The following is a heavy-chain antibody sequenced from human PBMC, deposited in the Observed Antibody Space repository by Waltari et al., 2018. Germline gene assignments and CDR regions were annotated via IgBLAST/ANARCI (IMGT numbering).Heavy chain of an antibody. Sequence: EVQLVESGGGLIQPGGSLRLSCAASGFVVSENYMTWVRQAPGRGLEWVSFLYSGGYSYYADSVKGRFTISSDTSKNTVYLQMNNLGAEDTAVYFCARGGGYYDNSGFYFFDYWGQGTLVTVSS. CDR2: LYSGGYS. J-gene: IGHJ4*02. V-gene: IGHV3-53*01. CDR3: ARGGGYYDNSGFYFFDY. D-gene: IGHD3-22*01. CDR1: GFVVSENY.